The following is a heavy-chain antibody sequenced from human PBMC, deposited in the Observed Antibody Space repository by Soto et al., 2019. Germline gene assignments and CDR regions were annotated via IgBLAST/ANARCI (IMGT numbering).Heavy chain of an antibody. CDR2: SRNKPNAYST. D-gene: IGHD5-12*01. Sequence: EVQLVESGGGLVQPGGSLRLSCAASGFIFSDNYMDWVRQAPGKGLEWVGRSRNKPNAYSTEYAASVKGRFTISRDDSKTSLYLQMNSLKAEDTAVYYCARRYSAWGDAFDVWGQGAMVTVSS. CDR3: ARRYSAWGDAFDV. V-gene: IGHV3-72*01. CDR1: GFIFSDNY. J-gene: IGHJ3*01.